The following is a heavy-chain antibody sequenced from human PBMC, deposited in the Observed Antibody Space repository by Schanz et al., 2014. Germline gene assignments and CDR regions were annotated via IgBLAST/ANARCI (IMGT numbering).Heavy chain of an antibody. CDR1: GFTFSSYS. J-gene: IGHJ5*01. CDR2: ISSASSTI. CDR3: ARAGYDADNWFDS. V-gene: IGHV3-48*01. D-gene: IGHD2-2*01. Sequence: EVQLVESGGGLVQPGGSLRLSCAASGFTFSSYSMNWVRQAPGKGLEWVSYISSASSTINYADSMKGRFTISRDNAKNSLYLQMNSLRAEDTAVYYCARAGYDADNWFDSWGQGTLVTVSS.